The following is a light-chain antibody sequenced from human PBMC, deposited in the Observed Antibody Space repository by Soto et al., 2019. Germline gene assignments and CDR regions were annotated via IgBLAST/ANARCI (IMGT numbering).Light chain of an antibody. CDR1: QSVRSSY. J-gene: IGKJ1*01. Sequence: EIVLTQSPGTLSLSPGERATLSCRASQSVRSSYLAWYQQKPGQAPRLLIYGASSRATGIPDRFSGSGSGTDFTLTISRLEPEDLATYYCQQYSSSRTFGQGTKVDIK. CDR2: GAS. CDR3: QQYSSSRT. V-gene: IGKV3-20*01.